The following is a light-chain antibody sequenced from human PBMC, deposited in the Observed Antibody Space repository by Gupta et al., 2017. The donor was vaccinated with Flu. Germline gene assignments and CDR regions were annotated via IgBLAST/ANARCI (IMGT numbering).Light chain of an antibody. Sequence: SATLSCRASEGVSVSHLAWYQQKPGQPPRLLIYGSSSRATGIPDRFSGGGSGTEFTLTISRLEPGDIAVYYCQQYGSSPLVTFGGGTKVQIK. V-gene: IGKV3-20*01. CDR3: QQYGSSPLVT. CDR2: GSS. CDR1: EGVSVSH. J-gene: IGKJ4*01.